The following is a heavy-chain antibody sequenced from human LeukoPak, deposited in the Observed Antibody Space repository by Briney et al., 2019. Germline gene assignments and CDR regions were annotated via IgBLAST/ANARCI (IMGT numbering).Heavy chain of an antibody. J-gene: IGHJ4*02. CDR1: GFTFSSYA. CDR2: ISGSGGST. D-gene: IGHD3-10*01. CDR3: AKDITYYYGSGSYYPFDY. Sequence: PGGSLRLSCAASGFTFSSYAMSWVRQAPGKGLEWVSAISGSGGSTYCADSVKGRFTISRDNSKNTLYLQMNSLRAEDTAVYYCAKDITYYYGSGSYYPFDYWGQGTLVTVSS. V-gene: IGHV3-23*01.